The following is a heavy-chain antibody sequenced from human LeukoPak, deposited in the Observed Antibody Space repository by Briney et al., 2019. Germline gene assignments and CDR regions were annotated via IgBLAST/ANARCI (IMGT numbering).Heavy chain of an antibody. CDR2: MGTAGDT. D-gene: IGHD3-10*01. Sequence: GGSLRLSCAASGFTFSSDNMHWGWKGTGKGLGLVSAMGTAGDTYYPGSVKGRFTISRENAKNSLYLQMNSLRAGDTAVYYCARDWADGEDGMDVWGQGTTVTVSS. CDR1: GFTFSSDN. J-gene: IGHJ6*02. CDR3: ARDWADGEDGMDV. V-gene: IGHV3-13*01.